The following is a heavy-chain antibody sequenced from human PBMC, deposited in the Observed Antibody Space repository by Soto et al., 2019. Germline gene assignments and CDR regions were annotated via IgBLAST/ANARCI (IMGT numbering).Heavy chain of an antibody. D-gene: IGHD4-17*01. Sequence: GGSLRLSCAASGFTSSSYGMHWVRQAPGKGLEWVAVIWYDGSNKYYADSVKGRFTISRDNSKNTLYLQMNSLRAEDTAVYYCARDEPDLRGIDYWGQGTLVTVSS. CDR2: IWYDGSNK. CDR3: ARDEPDLRGIDY. V-gene: IGHV3-33*01. CDR1: GFTSSSYG. J-gene: IGHJ4*02.